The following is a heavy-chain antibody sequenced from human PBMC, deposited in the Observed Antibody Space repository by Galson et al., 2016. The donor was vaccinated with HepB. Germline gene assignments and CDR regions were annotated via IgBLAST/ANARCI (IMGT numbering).Heavy chain of an antibody. CDR1: GGIFRNYG. CDR3: ARVVGVATAVDPGGLGD. Sequence: SVKVPCKASGGIFRNYGFYWVRQAPGEGPEWMGRIIPVSGPSNYAQRFQARLTITADESTDQSTGTLYMELSSLRSEDTAVYYCARVVGVATAVDPGGLGDWGQGTLLIVSS. CDR2: IIPVSGPS. J-gene: IGHJ4*02. D-gene: IGHD6-13*01. V-gene: IGHV1-69*13.